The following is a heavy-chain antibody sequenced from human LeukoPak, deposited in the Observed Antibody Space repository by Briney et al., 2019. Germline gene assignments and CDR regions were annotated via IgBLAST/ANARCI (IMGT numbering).Heavy chain of an antibody. CDR3: ARGGWSLGYCSSSSCLDWFDP. D-gene: IGHD2-2*01. Sequence: ASVKVSCKASRYTFTDYYVHWVRQAPGQGLERMGWINPNSGGTNYAQKFQGRVTMTRDTSISTAYMELSRLRSDDTAVYYCARGGWSLGYCSSSSCLDWFDPWGQGTLVTVSS. J-gene: IGHJ5*02. V-gene: IGHV1-2*02. CDR2: INPNSGGT. CDR1: RYTFTDYY.